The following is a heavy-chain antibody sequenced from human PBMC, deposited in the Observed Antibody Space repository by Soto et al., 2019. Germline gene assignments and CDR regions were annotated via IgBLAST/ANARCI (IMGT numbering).Heavy chain of an antibody. V-gene: IGHV4-59*01. CDR2: VSGLGSR. D-gene: IGHD2-2*03. CDR3: ARDCHLELRPGYLCIDY. Sequence: PSETLSLTCTVSGGSISSYYWSWIRQPPGKGLEWIGHVSGLGSRYYNPSLKSRATISADASKNQFSLRLTSVTAADTAMYFCARDCHLELRPGYLCIDYCYQGIMVTLSS. CDR1: GGSISSYY. J-gene: IGHJ4*02.